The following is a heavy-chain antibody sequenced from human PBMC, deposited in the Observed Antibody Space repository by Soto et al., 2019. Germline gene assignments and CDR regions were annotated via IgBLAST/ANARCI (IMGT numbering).Heavy chain of an antibody. CDR1: GFTFGNQT. CDR2: ISSTSSYI. J-gene: IGHJ6*04. CDR3: EALTATGRSMDG. D-gene: IGHD5-18*01. V-gene: IGHV3-21*02. Sequence: EVQLVESGGGLVKPGGSLRLSCVGSGFTFGNQTLTWVRQAPGKGLEWVASISSTSSYIHYADSVKGRFTISRDNAKNSIFHKKNTQGADYSALNSGEALTATGRSMDGWAKGPTPSVSS.